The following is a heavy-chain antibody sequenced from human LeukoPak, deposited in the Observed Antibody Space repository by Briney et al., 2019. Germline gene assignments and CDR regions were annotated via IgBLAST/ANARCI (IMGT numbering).Heavy chain of an antibody. CDR1: GSRFTSYW. D-gene: IGHD5-12*01. CDR3: ARPHQSGQFDY. CDR2: IYPGDSDT. V-gene: IGHV5-51*01. Sequence: GESLKISCKGSGSRFTSYWIGWVRQMPGKGLEGMGIIYPGDSDTRYSPSFQGQVTISADKSISTAYLQWSSLKASDTAMYYCARPHQSGQFDYWGQGTLVTVSS. J-gene: IGHJ4*02.